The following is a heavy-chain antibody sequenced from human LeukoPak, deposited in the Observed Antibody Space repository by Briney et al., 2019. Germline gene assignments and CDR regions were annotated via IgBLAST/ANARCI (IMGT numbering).Heavy chain of an antibody. J-gene: IGHJ6*02. CDR3: VSSPYDYGDYHYYYGMDV. CDR2: IYHSGST. D-gene: IGHD4-17*01. Sequence: SETLSLTCTVSGGSISNHYWTWIRQPPGKGLEWIGYIYHSGSTYYNPSLKSRVTISVDRSKNQFSLKLSSVTAADTAVYYCVSSPYDYGDYHYYYGMDVWGQGTTVTVSS. V-gene: IGHV4-59*04. CDR1: GGSISNHY.